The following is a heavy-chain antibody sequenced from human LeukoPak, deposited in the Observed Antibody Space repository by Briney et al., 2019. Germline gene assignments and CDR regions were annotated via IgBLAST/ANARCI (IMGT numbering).Heavy chain of an antibody. CDR2: IYTSGST. J-gene: IGHJ3*02. CDR1: GGSISSYY. D-gene: IGHD3-10*01. V-gene: IGHV4-4*07. CDR3: ARGRGLLWFGESFGAFDI. Sequence: SETLSLTCTVSGGSISSYYWSWIRQPAGKGLEWIGRIYTSGSTNYNPSLKSRVTISVDTSKNQFSLKLSSVTAADTAVYYCARGRGLLWFGESFGAFDIWGQGTMVTVSS.